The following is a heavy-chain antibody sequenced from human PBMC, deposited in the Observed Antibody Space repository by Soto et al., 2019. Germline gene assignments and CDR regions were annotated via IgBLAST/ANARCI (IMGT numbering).Heavy chain of an antibody. D-gene: IGHD6-25*01. J-gene: IGHJ4*02. Sequence: QVQLVESGGGVVQPGRSLKLSCAVSGFTFSSFGMHWVRQAPGKGLEWVAFIYYDGSRKEYADSVKGRFTISRDNSKNTLYLQMNSLRAADTAVYYCARDSGLLAAGEAGYWGQGTLVTVSS. CDR1: GFTFSSFG. CDR3: ARDSGLLAAGEAGY. V-gene: IGHV3-33*01. CDR2: IYYDGSRK.